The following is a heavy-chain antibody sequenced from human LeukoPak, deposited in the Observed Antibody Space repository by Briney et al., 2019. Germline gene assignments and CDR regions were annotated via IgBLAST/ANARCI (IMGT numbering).Heavy chain of an antibody. CDR2: IYYSGST. J-gene: IGHJ6*03. D-gene: IGHD6-13*01. Sequence: SETLSLTCTVSGGSISSSSYYWGWIRQPPGKGLEWIGSIYYSGSTYYNPSLKSRVTISVDTSKNQFSLKLSSVTAADTAVYYCARDWAGIAAAGKDHSYDYYYYMDVWGKGTTVTVSS. CDR1: GGSISSSSYY. CDR3: ARDWAGIAAAGKDHSYDYYYYMDV. V-gene: IGHV4-39*02.